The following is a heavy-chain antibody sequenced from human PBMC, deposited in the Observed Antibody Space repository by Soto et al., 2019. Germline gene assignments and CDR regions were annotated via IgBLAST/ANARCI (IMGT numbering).Heavy chain of an antibody. Sequence: EVQLVQSGGGVVQPGGSLRLSCAASGFSVNNNYMSWVRQAPGKGLEWVSVIYSGGSTYYADSVKGRFTISRDNSKNTLYLQMNSLRAEDTAVYYCASDSTAYYYMDVWGKGTTVTVSS. CDR1: GFSVNNNY. J-gene: IGHJ6*03. CDR3: ASDSTAYYYMDV. D-gene: IGHD2-2*01. V-gene: IGHV3-66*01. CDR2: IYSGGST.